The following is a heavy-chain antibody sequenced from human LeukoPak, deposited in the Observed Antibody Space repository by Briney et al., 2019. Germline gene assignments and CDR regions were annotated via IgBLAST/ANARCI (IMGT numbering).Heavy chain of an antibody. CDR3: AKDSGDYGNY. D-gene: IGHD4-17*01. J-gene: IGHJ4*02. V-gene: IGHV3-30*18. CDR1: GFTFRSYG. Sequence: GGSLRLSCAASGFTFRSYGMHWVRQTPGKGLEWVAVISYDGSNKYYADSVKGRFTISRDNSKNTLYLQMNSLRAEDTAVYYCAKDSGDYGNYWGQGTLVTVSS. CDR2: ISYDGSNK.